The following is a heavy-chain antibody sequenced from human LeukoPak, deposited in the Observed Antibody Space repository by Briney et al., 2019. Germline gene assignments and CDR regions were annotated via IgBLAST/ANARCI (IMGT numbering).Heavy chain of an antibody. Sequence: ASVKVSCKASGYTFTSYYMHWVRQAPGQGLEWMGIINPSGGSTSYAQKFQGRVTMTRDMSTSTVYMELSSLRSEDTAVYYCARSGSGSGSYWDNWFDPWGQGTLVTVSS. CDR1: GYTFTSYY. CDR2: INPSGGST. CDR3: ARSGSGSGSYWDNWFDP. J-gene: IGHJ5*02. V-gene: IGHV1-46*01. D-gene: IGHD3-10*01.